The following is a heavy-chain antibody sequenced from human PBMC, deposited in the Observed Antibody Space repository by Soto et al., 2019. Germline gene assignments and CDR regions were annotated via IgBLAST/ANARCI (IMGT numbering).Heavy chain of an antibody. CDR3: ARVLRKDYFDY. CDR1: GGSFSGYY. J-gene: IGHJ4*02. V-gene: IGHV4-31*11. Sequence: PSETLSLTCAVYGGSFSGYYWSWIRQHPGKGLEWIGYIYYSGSTYYNPSLKSRVTISVDTSKNQFSLKLSSVTAADTAVYYCARVLRKDYFDYWGQGTLVTVSS. D-gene: IGHD3-16*01. CDR2: IYYSGST.